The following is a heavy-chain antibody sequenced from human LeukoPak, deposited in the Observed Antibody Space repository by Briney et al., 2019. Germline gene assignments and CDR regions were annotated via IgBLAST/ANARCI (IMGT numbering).Heavy chain of an antibody. J-gene: IGHJ6*02. CDR1: GFTFNGYW. D-gene: IGHD3-16*01. CDR2: INHNGNVN. Sequence: PGGSLRLSCAASGFTFNGYWMNWARQAPGKGLEWVASINHNGNVNYYVDSVRGRFTISRDNAKNSLYLQMSNLRAEDTAVYFCARGGGLDVWGQGATVTVSS. CDR3: ARGGGLDV. V-gene: IGHV3-7*03.